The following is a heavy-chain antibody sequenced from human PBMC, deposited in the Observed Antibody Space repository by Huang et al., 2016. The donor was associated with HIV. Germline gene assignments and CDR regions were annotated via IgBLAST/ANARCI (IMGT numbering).Heavy chain of an antibody. CDR1: GFSISSYW. J-gene: IGHJ4*02. V-gene: IGHV3-74*01. Sequence: EVQLVESGGGLVQPGGSLRLSCAASGFSISSYWMHWVRQAPGKGLGWVSRMNSDGSSTSYAESVKGRFTISRDNAKNTLYLQMNSLRAEDTAVYYCARDPRIQSWLNFFDYWGQGTLVSVSS. CDR3: ARDPRIQSWLNFFDY. CDR2: MNSDGSST. D-gene: IGHD3-22*01.